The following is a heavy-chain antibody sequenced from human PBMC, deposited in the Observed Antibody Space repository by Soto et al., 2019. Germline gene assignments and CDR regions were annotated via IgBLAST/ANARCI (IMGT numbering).Heavy chain of an antibody. D-gene: IGHD5-12*01. V-gene: IGHV1-69*12. CDR2: IIPIFGTV. Sequence: QVQLVQSGAEVKKPGSSVKVSCKASGGTFSNYPISWVRQAPGQGLEWMGGIIPIFGTVNYAQKFQGRVTITADESTSTAYMELSSLRSEYTAVYCCARGNHRWLQWWCFDLWGRGTLVTVSS. CDR1: GGTFSNYP. CDR3: ARGNHRWLQWWCFDL. J-gene: IGHJ2*01.